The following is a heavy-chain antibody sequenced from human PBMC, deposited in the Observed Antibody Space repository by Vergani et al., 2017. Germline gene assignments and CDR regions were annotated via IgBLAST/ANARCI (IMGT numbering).Heavy chain of an antibody. CDR3: ARSSVIVPAAIGGWFDP. V-gene: IGHV1-69*02. J-gene: IGHJ5*02. Sequence: QVQLVQSGAEVKKPGSSVKVSCKASGGTFSSYTISWVRQAPGQGLEWMGRIIPILGIANYARKFPGRVTITADKSTSTAYMGLSSLGSEDTAVYYCARSSVIVPAAIGGWFDPWGQGTLVTVSS. D-gene: IGHD2-2*02. CDR1: GGTFSSYT. CDR2: IIPILGIA.